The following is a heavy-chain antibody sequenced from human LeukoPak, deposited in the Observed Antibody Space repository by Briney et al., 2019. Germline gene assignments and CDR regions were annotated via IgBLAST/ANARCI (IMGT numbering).Heavy chain of an antibody. D-gene: IGHD3-3*01. CDR3: ARIPTYYDLVGARYYYYGMDV. J-gene: IGHJ6*02. V-gene: IGHV1-8*01. CDR1: GYTFSSYE. CDR2: MNPNSGNT. Sequence: ASVKVSCKASGYTFSSYEINWVRQAPGHGLEWMGWMNPNSGNTGYAQKFQGRVTVTRNTSISTAYMELSSLRSEDTAVYYCARIPTYYDLVGARYYYYGMDVWGQGTTVTVSS.